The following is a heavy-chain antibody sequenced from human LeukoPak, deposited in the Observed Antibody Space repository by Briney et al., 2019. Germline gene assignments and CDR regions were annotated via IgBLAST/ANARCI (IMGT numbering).Heavy chain of an antibody. D-gene: IGHD5-12*01. J-gene: IGHJ4*02. CDR1: GGTFSSYA. Sequence: SVKVSCKASGGTFSSYAISWVRQAPGQGLEWMGRIIPIFGTANYAQKLQGRVTMTTDTSTSTAYMELRSLRSDDTAVYYCARDRSTVATVFDYWGQGTLVTVSS. V-gene: IGHV1-69*05. CDR2: IIPIFGTA. CDR3: ARDRSTVATVFDY.